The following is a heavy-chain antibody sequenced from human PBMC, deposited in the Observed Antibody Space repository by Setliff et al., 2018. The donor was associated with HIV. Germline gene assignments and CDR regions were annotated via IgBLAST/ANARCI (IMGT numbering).Heavy chain of an antibody. CDR2: ISYDGSNK. J-gene: IGHJ4*01. D-gene: IGHD6-13*01. V-gene: IGHV3-30*04. CDR3: AREVAADGTYFDY. CDR1: GFTFSNSA. Sequence: GGYLRLSCAASGFTFSNSAMHWVRQAPGKGLGWVAGISYDGSNKYYTDSVKGRFTISRDNSKNTLYLQMNSLRAEDSAVYYCAREVAADGTYFDYWGQGALVTVSS.